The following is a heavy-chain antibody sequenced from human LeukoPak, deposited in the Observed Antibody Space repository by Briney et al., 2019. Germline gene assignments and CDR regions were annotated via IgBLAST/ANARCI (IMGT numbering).Heavy chain of an antibody. CDR1: GGSISSYY. CDR2: IYYSGST. V-gene: IGHV4-59*08. D-gene: IGHD4-17*01. CDR3: ARRDGDYEGFDY. J-gene: IGHJ4*02. Sequence: SETLSLTCTVYGGSISSYYWSWIRQPPGKGLEWIGYIYYSGSTNYNPSLKSRVTISVDTSKNQFSLKLSSVTAADTAVYYCARRDGDYEGFDYWGQGTLVTVSS.